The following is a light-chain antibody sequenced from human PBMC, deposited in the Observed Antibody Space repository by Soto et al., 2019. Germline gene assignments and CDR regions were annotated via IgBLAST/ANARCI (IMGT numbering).Light chain of an antibody. CDR1: QSIGGW. CDR3: QQYNNWPPIT. Sequence: DIQMTQSPSTLSASVGDRVTITCRASQSIGGWLAWYQQKAGKAPKLLIYDASNLESGVPSRFSGSGSGTEFTLTISSLQSEDFAVYYCQQYNNWPPITFGQGTRLEIK. V-gene: IGKV1-5*01. CDR2: DAS. J-gene: IGKJ5*01.